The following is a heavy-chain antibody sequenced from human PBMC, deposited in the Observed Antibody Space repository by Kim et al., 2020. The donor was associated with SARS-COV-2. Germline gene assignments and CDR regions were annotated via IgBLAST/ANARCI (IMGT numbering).Heavy chain of an antibody. CDR1: GFTFSSYS. J-gene: IGHJ6*02. CDR2: ISSSSSTI. CDR3: ARELQWLGIFVGMDV. Sequence: GGSQRLSCAASGFTFSSYSMNWVRQAPGKGLEWVSYISSSSSTIYYADSVKGRFTISRDNAKNSLYLQMNSLRDEDTAVYYCARELQWLGIFVGMDVWGQGTTVTVSS. V-gene: IGHV3-48*02. D-gene: IGHD6-19*01.